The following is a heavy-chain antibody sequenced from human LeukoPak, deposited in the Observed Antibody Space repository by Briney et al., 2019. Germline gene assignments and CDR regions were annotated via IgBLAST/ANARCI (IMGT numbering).Heavy chain of an antibody. Sequence: SQTLSLTCAISGDSLSSNSVTWNWIRQSPSRGLEWLGRTYYRSTWYNDYAVSVRGRITVNPDTSKNQFSLHLNSVTPEDTAVYYCARRLAQYDCFDPWGQGILVTVSS. CDR1: GDSLSSNSVT. J-gene: IGHJ5*02. CDR3: ARRLAQYDCFDP. CDR2: TYYRSTWYN. V-gene: IGHV6-1*01. D-gene: IGHD3-9*01.